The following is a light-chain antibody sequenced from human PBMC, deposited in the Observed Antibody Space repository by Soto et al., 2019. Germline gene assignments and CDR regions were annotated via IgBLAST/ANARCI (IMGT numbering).Light chain of an antibody. CDR3: QQYHNLPYP. V-gene: IGKV3-15*01. Sequence: EIVMTQSPATLSVSPGERATLSCRASQSVSSNLAWYQQRPGQAPRLLISGASTRATGLPARFSGRKSGTECTLTLSSLQSEEFAVYFCQQYHNLPYPFGQGTNLEMK. CDR1: QSVSSN. CDR2: GAS. J-gene: IGKJ2*01.